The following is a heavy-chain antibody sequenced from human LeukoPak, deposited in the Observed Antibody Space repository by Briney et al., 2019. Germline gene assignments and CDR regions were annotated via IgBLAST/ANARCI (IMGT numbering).Heavy chain of an antibody. Sequence: GASVKVSCKASGYTFTGYYMHWVRQAPGQGLEWMGWINPNSGGTNYAQKFQGRVTMTWDTSISTAYMELSRLTSDDAAVYFCGRGSEGGKWLDYWGQGALVTVSS. CDR2: INPNSGGT. V-gene: IGHV1-2*02. CDR3: GRGSEGGKWLDY. CDR1: GYTFTGYY. J-gene: IGHJ4*02. D-gene: IGHD3-22*01.